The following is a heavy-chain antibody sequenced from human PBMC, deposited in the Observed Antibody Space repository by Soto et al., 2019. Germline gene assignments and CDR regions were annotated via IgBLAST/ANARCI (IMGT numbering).Heavy chain of an antibody. D-gene: IGHD3-9*01. V-gene: IGHV1-8*01. Sequence: ASVKVSCKASGYTFTSYDINWVRQATGQGLEWMGWMNPNSGNTGYAQKFQGRVTMTRNTSISAAYMELSSLRSEDTAVYYCARVLRYFDWLYYYYYYGMDVWGQGTTVTVSS. CDR3: ARVLRYFDWLYYYYYYGMDV. CDR2: MNPNSGNT. J-gene: IGHJ6*02. CDR1: GYTFTSYD.